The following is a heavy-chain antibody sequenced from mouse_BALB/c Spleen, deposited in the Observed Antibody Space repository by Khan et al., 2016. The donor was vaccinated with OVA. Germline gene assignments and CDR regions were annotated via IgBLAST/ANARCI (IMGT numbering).Heavy chain of an antibody. CDR2: ISYSGSA. Sequence: EVQLQESGPGLVKPSQSLSLTCTVSGYSITSDYAWNWIRHFPGNKLEWMGYISYSGSANYNPSLKSRISITRDTSENQFFLHLNSVTTEDSATYYCARRYYYGHWYFDVWGAGTTVTVSS. CDR1: GYSITSDYA. D-gene: IGHD1-1*01. CDR3: ARRYYYGHWYFDV. V-gene: IGHV3-2*02. J-gene: IGHJ1*01.